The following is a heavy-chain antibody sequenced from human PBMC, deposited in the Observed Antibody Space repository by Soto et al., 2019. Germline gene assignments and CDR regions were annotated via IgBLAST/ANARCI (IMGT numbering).Heavy chain of an antibody. Sequence: GGSLRLSCAASGFTFTRYSMNWVRQAPGKGLEWVSSISSTTNYIYYGDSMKGRFTISRDNAKNSLYLEMNSLRAEDTAVYYCARESEDLTSNLDYWGQGTLVTVSS. CDR2: ISSTTNYI. J-gene: IGHJ4*02. CDR3: ARESEDLTSNLDY. V-gene: IGHV3-21*06. CDR1: GFTFTRYS.